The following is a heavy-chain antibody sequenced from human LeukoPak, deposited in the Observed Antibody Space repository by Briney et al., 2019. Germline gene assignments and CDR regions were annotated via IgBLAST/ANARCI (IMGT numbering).Heavy chain of an antibody. D-gene: IGHD3-22*01. V-gene: IGHV6-1*01. CDR1: GDSFSSNSVT. Sequence: SQTLSLTCAISGDSFSSNSVTWNWIRQSPSRGLEWLGRTYYRSTWYNDYAVSVRGRITVNPDTSKNQFSLHLNSVTPEDTAVYYCARHGMYYYDSSGYRWFDPWGQGTLVTVSS. J-gene: IGHJ5*02. CDR3: ARHGMYYYDSSGYRWFDP. CDR2: TYYRSTWYN.